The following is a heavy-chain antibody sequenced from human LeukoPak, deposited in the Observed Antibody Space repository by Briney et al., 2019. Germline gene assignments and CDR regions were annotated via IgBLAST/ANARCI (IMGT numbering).Heavy chain of an antibody. Sequence: PSETLSLTCSVSNASIISSSYYWGWIRQPPGKGLEWIGSIYYRGRTYYNPSLKIRVTISADTSKNQFSLNLNSVTASDTAVYYCARQKILDDNYDSSGYYVDQWGQGSLVTVSS. J-gene: IGHJ4*02. D-gene: IGHD3-22*01. CDR2: IYYRGRT. CDR3: ARQKILDDNYDSSGYYVDQ. V-gene: IGHV4-39*01. CDR1: NASIISSSYY.